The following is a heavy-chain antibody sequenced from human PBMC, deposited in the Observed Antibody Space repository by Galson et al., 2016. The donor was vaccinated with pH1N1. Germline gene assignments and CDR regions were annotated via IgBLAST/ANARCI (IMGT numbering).Heavy chain of an antibody. J-gene: IGHJ4*02. CDR3: ARTRGYSYGSFDY. CDR1: GFRFETYE. D-gene: IGHD5-18*01. Sequence: LRLSCAASGFRFETYEMHWVRQAPGKGLEWISYIDSSSSIYTHYADSVKGRFTISRDNARNSLYLQMNSLRAEDAAVYYCARTRGYSYGSFDYWGQGTLVTVSS. V-gene: IGHV3-48*03. CDR2: IDSSSSIYT.